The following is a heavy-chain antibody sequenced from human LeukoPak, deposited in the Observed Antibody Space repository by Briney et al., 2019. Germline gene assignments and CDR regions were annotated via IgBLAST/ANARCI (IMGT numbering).Heavy chain of an antibody. V-gene: IGHV1-46*01. CDR1: GYTFTSYY. J-gene: IGHJ3*02. CDR2: INPSGGST. Sequence: ASVKVSCKASGYTFTSYYMHWVRQAPGQGLEWMGIINPSGGSTSYAQKFQGRVTMTRDMSTSTVYMELSSLRSEDTAVYYCAKIQGWFNAAFHIGGQGTMVTVSS. D-gene: IGHD6-19*01. CDR3: AKIQGWFNAAFHI.